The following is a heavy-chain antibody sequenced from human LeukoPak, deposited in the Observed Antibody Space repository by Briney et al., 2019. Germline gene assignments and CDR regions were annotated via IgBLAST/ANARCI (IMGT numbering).Heavy chain of an antibody. J-gene: IGHJ3*02. CDR2: ISSSSSYI. CDR1: GFTFSSYS. Sequence: GGSLRLSCAASGFTFSSYSMNWVRQAPGKGLEWVASISSSSSYIYHADSVKGRFTISRDNSKNSLYLQMYSLRAEDTDVYYCAGGCEWEPLCGFDIWGQGKMVTVSS. CDR3: AGGCEWEPLCGFDI. V-gene: IGHV3-21*01. D-gene: IGHD1-26*01.